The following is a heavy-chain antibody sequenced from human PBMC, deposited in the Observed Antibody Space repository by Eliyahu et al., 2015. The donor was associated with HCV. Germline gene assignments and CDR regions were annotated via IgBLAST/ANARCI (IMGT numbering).Heavy chain of an antibody. CDR1: GFTFSSYA. Sequence: EVQLLESGGSLVQPGGSLRLSCAASGFTFSSYAMTWVRQAPGKGLEWVSSITTDGGGTYYIDSVKGRFTISRDNSKNTLHLQMNSLRAEDTALYYCARRGDFRANDYWGQGTLVTVSS. V-gene: IGHV3-23*01. J-gene: IGHJ4*02. D-gene: IGHD2-21*02. CDR2: ITTDGGGT. CDR3: ARRGDFRANDY.